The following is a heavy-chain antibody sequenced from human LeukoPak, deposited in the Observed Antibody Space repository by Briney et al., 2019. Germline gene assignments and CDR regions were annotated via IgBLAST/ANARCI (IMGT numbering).Heavy chain of an antibody. Sequence: SETLSLTCTVSGGSISSYYWSWIRQPAGKGLEWIGRIYTSGSTNYNPSLKSRVTISVDTSKNQFSLKLSSVTAADTAVYYCARDSREMATITGYYYMDVWGKGTTVTISS. CDR1: GGSISSYY. CDR2: IYTSGST. D-gene: IGHD5-24*01. V-gene: IGHV4-4*07. CDR3: ARDSREMATITGYYYMDV. J-gene: IGHJ6*03.